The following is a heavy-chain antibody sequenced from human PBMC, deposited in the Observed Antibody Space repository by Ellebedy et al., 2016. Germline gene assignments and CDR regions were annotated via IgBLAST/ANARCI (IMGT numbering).Heavy chain of an antibody. V-gene: IGHV4-34*01. J-gene: IGHJ4*02. CDR2: INHSGST. Sequence: SETLSLTXAVYGGSFSGYYWSWIRQPPGKGLEWIGEINHSGSTNYNPSLKSRVTISVDTSKNQFSLKLSSVTAADTAVYYCARGLSRTMVRGLYYFDYWGQGTLVTVSS. D-gene: IGHD3-10*01. CDR3: ARGLSRTMVRGLYYFDY. CDR1: GGSFSGYY.